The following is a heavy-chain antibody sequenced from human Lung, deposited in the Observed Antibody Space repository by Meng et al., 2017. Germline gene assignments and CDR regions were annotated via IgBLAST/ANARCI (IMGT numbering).Heavy chain of an antibody. J-gene: IGHJ5*02. V-gene: IGHV4-31*11. CDR3: ARAPDYGVGTWFDP. Sequence: QAQLQESGPGLVKPSQTLSLTFAVSGGSISSGGYYWSWIRQHPGKGLEWIGYTFYTGSAYYNPSLKSRVTITADTSKNQFSLRLTSVTAADTAVYYCARAPDYGVGTWFDPWGQGTLVTVSS. CDR2: TFYTGSA. CDR1: GGSISSGGYY. D-gene: IGHD4-17*01.